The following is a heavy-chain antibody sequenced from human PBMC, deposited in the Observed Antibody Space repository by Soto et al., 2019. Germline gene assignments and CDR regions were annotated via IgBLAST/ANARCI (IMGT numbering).Heavy chain of an antibody. J-gene: IGHJ5*01. CDR1: GFTFSSHA. CDR2: ISNTGGTI. Sequence: GGSLRLSCAASGFTFSSHAMNWVRQAPGKGLEWVSGISNTGGTIKYADTVKGRFSISRDNSKNTLFLQMHSLRAEDTAVYYCAKTGVLNVRGSSDSWGQGTLVTVSS. V-gene: IGHV3-23*01. CDR3: AKTGVLNVRGSSDS. D-gene: IGHD3-10*02.